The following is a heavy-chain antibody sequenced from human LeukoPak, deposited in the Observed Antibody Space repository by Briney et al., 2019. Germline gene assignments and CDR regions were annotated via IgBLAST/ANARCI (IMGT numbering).Heavy chain of an antibody. Sequence: GGSLRLSCAASGFTLSSNYMSWVRQAPGEGLEWVSGIYSGGSTYYADSVKGRFTISRYNSKNTLYLQMNSLRAEDTAVYYCARDLTLSGSYYGGSDYWGQGTLVTVSS. D-gene: IGHD1-26*01. CDR1: GFTLSSNY. CDR3: ARDLTLSGSYYGGSDY. J-gene: IGHJ4*02. CDR2: IYSGGST. V-gene: IGHV3-66*01.